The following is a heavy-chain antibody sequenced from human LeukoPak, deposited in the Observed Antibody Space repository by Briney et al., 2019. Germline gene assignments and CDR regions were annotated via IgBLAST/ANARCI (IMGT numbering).Heavy chain of an antibody. D-gene: IGHD2-2*01. V-gene: IGHV3-7*01. J-gene: IGHJ5*02. CDR2: IKQDGSEK. CDR3: ARDPLYCISTSCYPNTYNWFDP. CDR1: GFTFSSYW. Sequence: GGSLRLSCAASGFTFSSYWMSWVRQAPGKGLEWVANIKQDGSEKYYVDSVKGRFTISRDNAKNSLYLQMNSLRAEDTAVYYCARDPLYCISTSCYPNTYNWFDPWGQGTLVTVSS.